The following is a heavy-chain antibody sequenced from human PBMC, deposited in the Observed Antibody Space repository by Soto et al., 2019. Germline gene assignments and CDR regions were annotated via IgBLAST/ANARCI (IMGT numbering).Heavy chain of an antibody. V-gene: IGHV4-4*02. D-gene: IGHD6-19*01. Sequence: SETLSLTCAVSGGSISSSNWWSWVRQPPGKGLEWIGEIYHSGSTNYNPSLKSRVTISVDKSKNQFSLKLSSVTAADTAVYYCARVEYSSGWTLFYWGQGTLVTVSS. CDR1: GGSISSSNW. CDR2: IYHSGST. CDR3: ARVEYSSGWTLFY. J-gene: IGHJ4*02.